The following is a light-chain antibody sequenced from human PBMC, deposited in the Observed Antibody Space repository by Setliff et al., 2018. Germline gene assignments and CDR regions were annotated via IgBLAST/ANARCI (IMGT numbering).Light chain of an antibody. CDR3: SSYSTRTSLDV. V-gene: IGLV3-21*03. CDR1: NIGAKS. CDR2: DDT. J-gene: IGLJ1*01. Sequence: SYELTQPPSVSVAPGRTARIPCGGANIGAKSVHWYQHRAGQAPVLVVYDDTDRPSGIPERFSASKSGNTASLTISGLQVEDEADYYCSSYSTRTSLDVFGTGTKVTVL.